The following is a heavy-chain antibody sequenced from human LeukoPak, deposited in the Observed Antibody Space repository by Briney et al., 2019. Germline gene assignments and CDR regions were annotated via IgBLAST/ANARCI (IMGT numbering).Heavy chain of an antibody. Sequence: GRSLRLSCAASGFTFSSYAMHWVRQAPGKGLEWVAVISYDGSNKYYADSVKGRFTISRDNSKNTLHLQMNSLRGEDTAVYYCARELGHCGGDCNDYWGQGTLVTVSS. CDR3: ARELGHCGGDCNDY. V-gene: IGHV3-30*04. CDR1: GFTFSSYA. CDR2: ISYDGSNK. J-gene: IGHJ4*01. D-gene: IGHD2-21*02.